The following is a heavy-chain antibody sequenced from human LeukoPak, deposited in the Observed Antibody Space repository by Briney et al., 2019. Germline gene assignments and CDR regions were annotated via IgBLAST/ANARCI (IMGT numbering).Heavy chain of an antibody. V-gene: IGHV3-30*03. CDR3: ARGQGYESYYYMDV. CDR1: GFTFSSYG. J-gene: IGHJ6*03. CDR2: ISFDGVNT. D-gene: IGHD2-2*01. Sequence: GGSLRLSCAASGFTFSSYGMSWVRQAPGKGLEWVAVISFDGVNTFYADSVKGRFTISRDNSNNTVYLQMNNLRPEDTAVFYCARGQGYESYYYMDVWGKGTTVSVSS.